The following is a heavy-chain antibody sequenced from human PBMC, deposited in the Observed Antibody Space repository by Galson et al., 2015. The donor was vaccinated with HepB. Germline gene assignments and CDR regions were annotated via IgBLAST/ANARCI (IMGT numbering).Heavy chain of an antibody. V-gene: IGHV3-23*01. D-gene: IGHD3-22*01. CDR1: GFTFSSYA. Sequence: SLRLSCAASGFTFSSYAMSWVRQAPGKGLEWVSAISGSGGSTYYADSVKGRFTISRDNSKNTLYLQMNSLRAEDTAVYYCAKDEENSLTMIVVVITAYFQHWGQGTLVTVSS. CDR3: AKDEENSLTMIVVVITAYFQH. CDR2: ISGSGGST. J-gene: IGHJ1*01.